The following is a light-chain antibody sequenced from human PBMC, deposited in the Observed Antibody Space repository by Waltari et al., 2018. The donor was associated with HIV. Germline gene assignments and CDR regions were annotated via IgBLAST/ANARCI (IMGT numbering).Light chain of an antibody. CDR1: QSLLTSNGYIY. V-gene: IGKV2-28*01. J-gene: IGKJ4*01. Sequence: DIVLTQSPVSLPVTPGEPASISCSSIQSLLTSNGYIYLDWYLQKPGQSQQPLIYLASNRASGVPDRCSGSGSATDFTLKISKVEAEDGGVYYCMQGLEFPLTFGGGTRVEIK. CDR3: MQGLEFPLT. CDR2: LAS.